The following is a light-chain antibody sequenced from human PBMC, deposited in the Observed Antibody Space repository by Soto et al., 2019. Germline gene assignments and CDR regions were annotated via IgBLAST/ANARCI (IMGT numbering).Light chain of an antibody. CDR2: AAS. J-gene: IGKJ5*01. V-gene: IGKV1-39*01. CDR3: QQGYSSLVT. Sequence: DIQMTQSPSSLSASVGDRATITCRAIESISRYLSWYQQIPGKAPKLLLYAASSLQSEAPSRFSGSGSGTEFTLTISSLQPDDFATYYCQQGYSSLVTVGQGTRLEIK. CDR1: ESISRY.